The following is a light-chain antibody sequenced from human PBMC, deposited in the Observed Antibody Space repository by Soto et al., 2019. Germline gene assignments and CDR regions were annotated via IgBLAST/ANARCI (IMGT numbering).Light chain of an antibody. J-gene: IGLJ1*01. Sequence: QSVLTQPASVSSSPGRSLSISCTRTSSDVGGYEYVSWYQHHAGKAPKLMIYDVSSRPSGVSSRFSGSKSGNTASLTISGLQAEDEADYYCISYTSINLYVLGTGTKVTVL. CDR2: DVS. V-gene: IGLV2-14*03. CDR1: SSDVGGYEY. CDR3: ISYTSINLYV.